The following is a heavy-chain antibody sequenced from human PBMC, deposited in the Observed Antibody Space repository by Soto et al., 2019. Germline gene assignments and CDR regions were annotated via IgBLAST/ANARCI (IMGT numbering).Heavy chain of an antibody. CDR1: GFTFSDYY. CDR3: AREGSGSGNVDWYFDL. Sequence: QVQLVESGGGLVKPGGSLRLSCAASGFTFSDYYMSWIRQAPGKGLEWVSYISSSSSYTNYADSVKGRFTISRDNAKNSLYLQMNSLRAEDTDVYYCAREGSGSGNVDWYFDLWGRGTLVTVSS. J-gene: IGHJ2*01. V-gene: IGHV3-11*05. CDR2: ISSSSSYT. D-gene: IGHD3-10*01.